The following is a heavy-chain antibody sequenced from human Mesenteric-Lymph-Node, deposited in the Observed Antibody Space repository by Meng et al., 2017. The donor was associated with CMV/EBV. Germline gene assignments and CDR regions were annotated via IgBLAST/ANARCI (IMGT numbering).Heavy chain of an antibody. CDR1: GHTFTPDH. CDR3: AREGESNFWFDP. V-gene: IGHV1-46*01. Sequence: SWKGVGHTFTPDHMHWVRQAPGEGLEWVGIIKSDGDTTIYAQKFQGRVTMTRDTSSTTVYMELSGLRSEDTAVYYCAREGESNFWFDPWGQGTLVTVSS. D-gene: IGHD4/OR15-4a*01. CDR2: IKSDGDTT. J-gene: IGHJ5*02.